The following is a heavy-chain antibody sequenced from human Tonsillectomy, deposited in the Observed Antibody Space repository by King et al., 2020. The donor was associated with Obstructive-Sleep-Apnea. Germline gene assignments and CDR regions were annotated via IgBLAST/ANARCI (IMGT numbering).Heavy chain of an antibody. V-gene: IGHV1-2*02. J-gene: IGHJ5*02. Sequence: VQLVESGAEVKKPGASVKVSCKASGYTFTGYYMHWVRQAPGQGLEWMGWINPNSGGTKYAQKFQGRVTMTTDTSTNTAYMELSVLRSDDMAVYYCARGGAGTGTFWPNWFDPWGQGTRVTVSS. D-gene: IGHD1-7*01. CDR3: ARGGAGTGTFWPNWFDP. CDR1: GYTFTGYY. CDR2: INPNSGGT.